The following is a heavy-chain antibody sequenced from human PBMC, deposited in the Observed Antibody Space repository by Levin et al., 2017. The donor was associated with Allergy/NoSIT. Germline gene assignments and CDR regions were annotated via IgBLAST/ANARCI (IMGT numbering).Heavy chain of an antibody. D-gene: IGHD1-26*01. CDR1: GFTFSSYA. Sequence: GGSLRLSCAASGFTFSSYAMHWVRQAPGKGLEWVAVISYDGSNKYYADSVKGRFTISRDNSKNTLYLQMNSLRAEDTAVYYCARDSPIVGAFDYWGQGTLVTVSS. J-gene: IGHJ4*02. CDR2: ISYDGSNK. V-gene: IGHV3-30*04. CDR3: ARDSPIVGAFDY.